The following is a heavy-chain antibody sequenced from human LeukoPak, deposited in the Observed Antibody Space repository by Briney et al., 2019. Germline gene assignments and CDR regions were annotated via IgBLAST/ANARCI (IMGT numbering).Heavy chain of an antibody. V-gene: IGHV3-23*01. CDR3: AKDGEGFLEWSPPLGY. Sequence: GGSLRLSCAVSGFTINSCAMSWVRQAPGKGLEWVSAMSGSAGNTYYADSVRGRITISRDSSKNMLYLEVNSLRAEDTAVYYCAKDGEGFLEWSPPLGYWGQGTPVTVSS. D-gene: IGHD3-3*01. CDR1: GFTINSCA. J-gene: IGHJ4*02. CDR2: MSGSAGNT.